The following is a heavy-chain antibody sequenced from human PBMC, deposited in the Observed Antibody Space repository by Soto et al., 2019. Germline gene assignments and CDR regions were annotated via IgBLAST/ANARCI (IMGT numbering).Heavy chain of an antibody. J-gene: IGHJ5*02. Sequence: SETLSLTCAVSGGSISSSNWWSWVRQPPGKGLEWIGDIYHSGSTNYNPSLKSRVTISVDKSKNQFSLKLSSVTAADTAVYYCARVIAAAVHWFDPWGQGTLVTVSS. CDR2: IYHSGST. D-gene: IGHD6-13*01. V-gene: IGHV4-4*02. CDR3: ARVIAAAVHWFDP. CDR1: GGSISSSNW.